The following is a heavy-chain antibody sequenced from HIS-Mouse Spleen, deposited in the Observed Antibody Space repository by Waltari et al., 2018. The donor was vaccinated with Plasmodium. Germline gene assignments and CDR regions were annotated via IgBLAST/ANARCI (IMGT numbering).Heavy chain of an antibody. D-gene: IGHD4-17*01. CDR1: GFTVSSNY. CDR2: SYSGGRT. J-gene: IGHJ3*02. Sequence: EVQLVESGGGLIQPGGSLRLSCAASGFTVSSNYLSWVRLAPGKGLEWLAVSYSGGRTNNGDNVKGRLNNSRDKSKNTLYLQMNSLRAEDTAVYYCASKTTVTNHAFDIWGQGTMVTVSS. CDR3: ASKTTVTNHAFDI. V-gene: IGHV3-53*01.